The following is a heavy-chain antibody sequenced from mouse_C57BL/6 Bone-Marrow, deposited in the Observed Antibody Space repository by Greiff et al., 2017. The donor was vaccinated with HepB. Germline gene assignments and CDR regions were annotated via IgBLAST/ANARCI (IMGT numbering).Heavy chain of an antibody. CDR1: GFSLTSYG. D-gene: IGHD2-3*01. V-gene: IGHV2-2*01. Sequence: VQLQQSGPGLVQPSQSLSITCTVSGFSLTSYGVHWVRQSPGKGLEWLGVIWSGGSTDYNAAFISRLSISKDNSKSQVFFKMNSLQADDAALYYCASLGDGWGYWGQGTTLTVSS. CDR2: IWSGGST. CDR3: ASLGDGWGY. J-gene: IGHJ2*01.